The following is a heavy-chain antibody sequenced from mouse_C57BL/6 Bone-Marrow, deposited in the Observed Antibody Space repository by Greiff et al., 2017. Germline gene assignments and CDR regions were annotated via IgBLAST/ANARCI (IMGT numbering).Heavy chain of an antibody. D-gene: IGHD1-1*01. CDR3: ARRGGSSSPFDY. V-gene: IGHV1-63*01. J-gene: IGHJ2*01. CDR1: GYTFTNYW. CDR2: IYPGSGST. Sequence: VQLQQSGAELVRPGTSVKMSCKASGYTFTNYWIGWAKQRPGHGLEWIGDIYPGSGSTNYNEKFKSKATLTVDTSSSTAYMQLSSLTSEDSAVYYCARRGGSSSPFDYWGQGTTLTVSS.